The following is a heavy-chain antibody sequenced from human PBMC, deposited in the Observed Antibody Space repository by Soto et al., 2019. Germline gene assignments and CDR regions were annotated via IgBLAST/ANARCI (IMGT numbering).Heavy chain of an antibody. CDR2: ISSDGRNT. CDR3: IKASTVTGVGGYR. V-gene: IGHV3-74*01. Sequence: EVQLVESGGGLVQPGGSLRLSCAASGFAFSSYWMQWVRQAPGKGPVWVSRISSDGRNTTYADFDKGRFTISRDNAENTLHLQMTSLTDADTAVYYCIKASTVTGVGGYRWGQGTLVTVSS. CDR1: GFAFSSYW. J-gene: IGHJ5*02. D-gene: IGHD6-19*01.